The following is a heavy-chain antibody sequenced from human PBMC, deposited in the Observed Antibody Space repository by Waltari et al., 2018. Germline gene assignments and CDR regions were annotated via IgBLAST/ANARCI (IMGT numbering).Heavy chain of an antibody. J-gene: IGHJ4*02. D-gene: IGHD6-19*01. Sequence: VQLLESGGGLVQPGGSLRLSCAASGFTFSSYAMSWVRQAPGKGLEWVAFIRYDGSNKYYADSVKGRFTISRDNSKNTLYLQMNSLRAEDTAVYYCAKDRLAYYFDYWGQGTLVTVSS. CDR1: GFTFSSYA. CDR3: AKDRLAYYFDY. V-gene: IGHV3-30*02. CDR2: IRYDGSNK.